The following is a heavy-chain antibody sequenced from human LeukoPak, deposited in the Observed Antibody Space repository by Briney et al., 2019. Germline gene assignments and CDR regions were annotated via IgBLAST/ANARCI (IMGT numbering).Heavy chain of an antibody. CDR3: ARGAYSSGWDNSGDYYYYGMDV. D-gene: IGHD6-19*01. Sequence: SETLSLTCTVSGGSISSYYWSWIRQPAGKGLEWIGRIYTSGSTNYNPSLKSRVTMSVDTSKNQFSLKLSSVTAADTAVYYCARGAYSSGWDNSGDYYYYGMDVWGQGTTVTVSS. V-gene: IGHV4-4*07. CDR1: GGSISSYY. CDR2: IYTSGST. J-gene: IGHJ6*02.